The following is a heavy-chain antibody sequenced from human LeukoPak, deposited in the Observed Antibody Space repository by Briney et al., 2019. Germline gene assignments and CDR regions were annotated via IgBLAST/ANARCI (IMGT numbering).Heavy chain of an antibody. Sequence: PGGSLRLSCAASGFTFDDYAMHWVRQAPGKGLEWVSLISGDGGSTYYADSVKGRFTISRDNSKNSLYLQMNSPRTEDTALYYCAKDRGHVRYSSSSGHFGYWGQGTLVTVSS. V-gene: IGHV3-43*02. J-gene: IGHJ4*02. CDR3: AKDRGHVRYSSSSGHFGY. CDR1: GFTFDDYA. D-gene: IGHD6-6*01. CDR2: ISGDGGST.